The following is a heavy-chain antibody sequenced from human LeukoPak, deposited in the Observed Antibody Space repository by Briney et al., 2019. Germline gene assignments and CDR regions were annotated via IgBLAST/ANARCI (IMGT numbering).Heavy chain of an antibody. D-gene: IGHD6-19*01. Sequence: SETLSLTCTVSGGSISSYYWSWIRQPPGKGLEWIGYIYYSGSTNYNPSLKSRVTISVDTSKNQFSLKLSSVTAADTAVYYCARVSRIAVAGPFDYWGQGTLVTVSS. J-gene: IGHJ4*02. CDR3: ARVSRIAVAGPFDY. CDR2: IYYSGST. V-gene: IGHV4-59*01. CDR1: GGSISSYY.